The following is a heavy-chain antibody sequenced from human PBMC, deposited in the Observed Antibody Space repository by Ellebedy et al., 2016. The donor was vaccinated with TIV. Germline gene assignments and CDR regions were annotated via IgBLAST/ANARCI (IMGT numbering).Heavy chain of an antibody. D-gene: IGHD2-2*01. CDR3: ASHRSGIVLVPAHYGMDV. CDR1: GGSIGGRTFC. V-gene: IGHV4-39*02. Sequence: SETLSLTXTVSGGSIGGRTFCWAWIRQPPGKGLEWIGSIYSSGRTHYNPSLKSRATISVDTSKNHFSLRLSSVTAADTAVYYCASHRSGIVLVPAHYGMDVWGHGTTVTVSS. J-gene: IGHJ6*02. CDR2: IYSSGRT.